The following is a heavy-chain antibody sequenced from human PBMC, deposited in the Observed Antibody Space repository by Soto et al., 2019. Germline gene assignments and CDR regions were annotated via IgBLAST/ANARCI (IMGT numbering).Heavy chain of an antibody. V-gene: IGHV1-69*06. Sequence: QVQLVQSGAVVKKPGSSVTVSCKASGGMFSDYTISWVRQAPGQGLEWMGGIIPIFGGPHYAQKFQGRVKITADKTTSEIYLGLRDLTSEATAVYYCAKKGGGARIDFWRANWFAPWGQGTLVTVSS. CDR2: IIPIFGGP. D-gene: IGHD3-3*01. J-gene: IGHJ5*02. CDR3: AKKGGGARIDFWRANWFAP. CDR1: GGMFSDYT.